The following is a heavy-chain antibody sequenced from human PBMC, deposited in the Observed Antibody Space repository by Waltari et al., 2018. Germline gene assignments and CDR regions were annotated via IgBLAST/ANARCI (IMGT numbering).Heavy chain of an antibody. CDR2: ISPDGSST. J-gene: IGHJ3*02. CDR3: IKERVEWSRAFEM. D-gene: IGHD1-26*01. V-gene: IGHV3-74*01. CDR1: GFPFSNAW. Sequence: EVQLVESGGGLVQPGGSLRLSCAAAGFPFSNAWMHWVRQAPGKGLTWVSRISPDGSSTRYADSVMGRITISRDNAKNTVYLQMNSLTVEDTAVYYCIKERVEWSRAFEMWGQGTMVTVSS.